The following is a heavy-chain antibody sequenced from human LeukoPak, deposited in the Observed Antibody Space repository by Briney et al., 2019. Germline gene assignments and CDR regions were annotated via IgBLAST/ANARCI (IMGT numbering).Heavy chain of an antibody. J-gene: IGHJ4*02. Sequence: ASVKVSCKVSGYTLTGLSMHWVRQAPGKGLEWMGGFDPEDGETIYAQKFQGRVTMTEDTSTDTAYMELSSLRSEDTAVYYCATPDQYTGSYWAPDYWGQGTLVTVSS. CDR2: FDPEDGET. D-gene: IGHD1-26*01. CDR3: ATPDQYTGSYWAPDY. V-gene: IGHV1-24*01. CDR1: GYTLTGLS.